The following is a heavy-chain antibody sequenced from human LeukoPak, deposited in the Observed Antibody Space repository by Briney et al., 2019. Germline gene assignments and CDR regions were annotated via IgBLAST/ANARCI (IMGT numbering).Heavy chain of an antibody. CDR3: ARWPIAAAPPVYYFDY. CDR1: GFTFSSYN. Sequence: PGGSLRLSCAAPGFTFSSYNMNWVRQAPGKGLEWVSSISSSTSHIYYADSVTGRFTISRDNAKNSLYLQMNSLRAEDTAVYYCARWPIAAAPPVYYFDYWGQGTLVTVSS. CDR2: ISSSTSHI. D-gene: IGHD6-13*01. J-gene: IGHJ4*02. V-gene: IGHV3-21*01.